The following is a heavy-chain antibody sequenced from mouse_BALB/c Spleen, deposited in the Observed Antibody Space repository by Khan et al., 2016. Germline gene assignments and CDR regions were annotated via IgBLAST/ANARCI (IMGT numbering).Heavy chain of an antibody. Sequence: QVQLQESGPGLVAPSQSLSITCTVSGFSLTDYGVSWIRQPPGKGLEWLGVMWGGGSTYYNSALKSRLSISKEDSKSQVYLKMNSQQTDDTAMYYWAKQGPEWHYCDYWGQGTTLTVSS. CDR1: GFSLTDYG. V-gene: IGHV2-6-5*01. J-gene: IGHJ2*01. CDR3: AKQGPEWHYCDY. CDR2: MWGGGST.